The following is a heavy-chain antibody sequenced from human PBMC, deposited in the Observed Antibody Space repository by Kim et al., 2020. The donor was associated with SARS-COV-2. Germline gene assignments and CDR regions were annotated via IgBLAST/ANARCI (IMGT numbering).Heavy chain of an antibody. V-gene: IGHV3-21*01. Sequence: GGSLRLSCAASGFTFSSYSMNWVRQAPGKGLEWVSSISSSSSYIYYADSVNGRFTISRDNAKNSLYLQMNSLRAEDTAVYYCARDRRITSSSSDYWGQGTLVTVSS. CDR1: GFTFSSYS. J-gene: IGHJ4*02. D-gene: IGHD6-6*01. CDR2: ISSSSSYI. CDR3: ARDRRITSSSSDY.